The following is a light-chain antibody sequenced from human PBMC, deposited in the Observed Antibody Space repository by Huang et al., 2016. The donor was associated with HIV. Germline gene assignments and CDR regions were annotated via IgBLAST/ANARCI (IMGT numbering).Light chain of an antibody. Sequence: EIVMMQSPATLSVSPGGRATLSCRASQSVDRSLAWYQQKPGQTPRLLIYGTSTRATGIPARFSGSGSETEFTLTISSLQSEDFAVYYCQQYENWPRTFGQGTRLEIK. V-gene: IGKV3-15*01. J-gene: IGKJ2*01. CDR3: QQYENWPRT. CDR2: GTS. CDR1: QSVDRS.